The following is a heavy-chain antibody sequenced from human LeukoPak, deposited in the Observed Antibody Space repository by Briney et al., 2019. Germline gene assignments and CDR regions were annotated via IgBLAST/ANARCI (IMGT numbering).Heavy chain of an antibody. V-gene: IGHV1-69*01. D-gene: IGHD2-15*01. CDR1: RGTFSSYA. CDR3: ARSTSGGSCLWGY. J-gene: IGHJ4*02. Sequence: SVKVSCKASRGTFSSYAISWVRQATGQGLEWMGGIIPIFGTANYAQKFQGRVTITADESTSTAYMELSSRVSEDKAGYYCARSTSGGSCLWGYWGQGTLVTVSS. CDR2: IIPIFGTA.